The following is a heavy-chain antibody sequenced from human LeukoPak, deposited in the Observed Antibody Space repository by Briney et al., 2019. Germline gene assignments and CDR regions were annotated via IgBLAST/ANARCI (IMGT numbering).Heavy chain of an antibody. V-gene: IGHV3-74*01. Sequence: PGGSLRLSCAASGFTFSSYWMHWVRQAPGKGLVWVSRIDSDGSNTNYADSVKGRFTVSRDNAKNTLYLQMSSLRAEDTAVYYCARDDYGDYYFDYWGQGTLVTVSS. CDR1: GFTFSSYW. J-gene: IGHJ4*02. CDR3: ARDDYGDYYFDY. D-gene: IGHD4-17*01. CDR2: IDSDGSNT.